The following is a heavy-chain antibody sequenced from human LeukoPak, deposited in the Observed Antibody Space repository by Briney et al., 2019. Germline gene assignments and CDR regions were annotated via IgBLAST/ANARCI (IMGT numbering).Heavy chain of an antibody. J-gene: IGHJ4*02. CDR1: GYTFTSYG. Sequence: ASVKVSCKASGYTFTSYGISWVRQAPGQGLEWMGWISAYNGNTNYAQKPQGRVTMTTDTSTSTAYMELRSLRSDDTAVYYCARSPYMPGTAMASGFDYWGQGTLVTVSS. D-gene: IGHD5-18*01. CDR2: ISAYNGNT. CDR3: ARSPYMPGTAMASGFDY. V-gene: IGHV1-18*04.